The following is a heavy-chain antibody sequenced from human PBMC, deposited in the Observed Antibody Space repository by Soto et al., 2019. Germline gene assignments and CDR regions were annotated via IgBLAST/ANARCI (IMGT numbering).Heavy chain of an antibody. CDR2: IYHSGST. J-gene: IGHJ4*02. Sequence: QVQLQESGPGLVKPSGTLSLTCAVSGGSIRSSNWWCWVRQPPGKGLEGVGGIYHSGSTNYSPSLKSRVTISVDKSKTQFSLKLSSVTAADTAVYYCAIRTTVTTRLGYWGQGTLVTVSS. V-gene: IGHV4-4*02. CDR1: GGSIRSSNW. CDR3: AIRTTVTTRLGY. D-gene: IGHD4-17*01.